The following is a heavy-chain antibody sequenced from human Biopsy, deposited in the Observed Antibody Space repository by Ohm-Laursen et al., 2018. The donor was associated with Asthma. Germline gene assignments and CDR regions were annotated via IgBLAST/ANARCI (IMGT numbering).Heavy chain of an antibody. V-gene: IGHV1-18*01. D-gene: IGHD3-10*01. CDR2: ISVYNGNT. Sequence: GPSVKVSCKTSGYTFNSAGITWVRQAPVQGLEWMGWISVYNGNTKVAQKLQDRVTMITDTSTSTAYMELRSLRSDDTAVYFCARAVDYSHYYGIDVWGQGTTVTVS. J-gene: IGHJ6*02. CDR1: GYTFNSAG. CDR3: ARAVDYSHYYGIDV.